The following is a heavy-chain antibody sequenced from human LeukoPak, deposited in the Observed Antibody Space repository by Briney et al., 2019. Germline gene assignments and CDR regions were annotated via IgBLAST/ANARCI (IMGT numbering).Heavy chain of an antibody. D-gene: IGHD1-26*01. J-gene: IGHJ4*02. CDR2: ISGSGGST. CDR1: GFTFSSYA. CDR3: AKGPHRIVGDPDY. Sequence: PGGSLRLSCAASGFTFSSYAMSWVCQAPGKGLEWVSAISGSGGSTCYADSVKGRFTISRDNSKNTLYLQMNSLRAEDTAVYYCAKGPHRIVGDPDYWGQGTLVTVSS. V-gene: IGHV3-23*01.